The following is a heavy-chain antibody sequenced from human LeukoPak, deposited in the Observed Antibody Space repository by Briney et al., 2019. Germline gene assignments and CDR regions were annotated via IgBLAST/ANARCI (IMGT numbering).Heavy chain of an antibody. J-gene: IGHJ4*02. CDR3: ARGYSPSLRTTGNDF. V-gene: IGHV1-69*04. CDR2: IIPILDIA. Sequence: SVKVSCKASGDTFSSYSITWVRQAPGQGLEWMGRIIPILDIANYAQKFQGRVTITADKSTSTAYMEVSSLRSEDTAVYYCARGYSPSLRTTGNDFWGQGTLVTVSS. D-gene: IGHD1-1*01. CDR1: GDTFSSYS.